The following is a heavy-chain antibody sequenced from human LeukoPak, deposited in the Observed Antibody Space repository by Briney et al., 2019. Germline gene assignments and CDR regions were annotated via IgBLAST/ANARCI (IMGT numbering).Heavy chain of an antibody. CDR1: GFIFSSYW. CDR3: ARGNSYDSSGYPEYFQN. Sequence: GGSLRLSCAASGFIFSSYWMSWVRQAPGKGLEWVSAISGSGFSTYYADSVKGRFTISRDNSRNTVSLQMNTLRAEDTAVYYCARGNSYDSSGYPEYFQNWGQGTLVTVSS. D-gene: IGHD3-22*01. J-gene: IGHJ1*01. CDR2: ISGSGFST. V-gene: IGHV3-23*01.